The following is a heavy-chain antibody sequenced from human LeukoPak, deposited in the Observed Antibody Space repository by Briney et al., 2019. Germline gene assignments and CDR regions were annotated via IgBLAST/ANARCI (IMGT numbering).Heavy chain of an antibody. CDR3: ARDYYDSSGYAEYFQH. CDR2: ISAYNGNT. J-gene: IGHJ1*01. D-gene: IGHD3-22*01. V-gene: IGHV1-18*03. Sequence: ASVKVSCKATGYPFTRYGISWVRQAPGQGLEWMGWISAYNGNTNYAQKLQGRVTMTTDTSTSTAYMELRSLRSDDMAVYYCARDYYDSSGYAEYFQHWGQGTLVTVSS. CDR1: GYPFTRYG.